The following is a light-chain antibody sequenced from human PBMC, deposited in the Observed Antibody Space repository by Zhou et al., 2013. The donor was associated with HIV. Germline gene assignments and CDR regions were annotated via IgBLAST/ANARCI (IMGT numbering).Light chain of an antibody. Sequence: EIVLTQSPVNLSLSPGERATLSCRASESVRSSYLAWYQQKPGQAPRLLIYGASSRATGIPERFSGSGSGTDFTLTISRLEPEDFAVYYCQQYGNSPVTFGGGTKVEIK. CDR2: GAS. J-gene: IGKJ4*01. CDR1: ESVRSSY. V-gene: IGKV3-20*01. CDR3: QQYGNSPVT.